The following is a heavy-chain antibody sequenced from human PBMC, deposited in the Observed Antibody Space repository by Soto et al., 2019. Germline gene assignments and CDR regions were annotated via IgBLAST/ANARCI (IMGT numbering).Heavy chain of an antibody. D-gene: IGHD2-15*01. J-gene: IGHJ6*02. CDR1: GFNFINAW. CDR2: IKSKTDGGTT. CDR3: SALVV. V-gene: IGHV3-15*07. Sequence: EVQLVESGGGLVEPGGSLRLSCAASGFNFINAWMHWVRQAPGNGLARVVRIKSKTDGGTTDYAAPVTGRFIISRDESKNTLYQQINSLKMAATAMYYCSALVVWGQGTTVTVSS.